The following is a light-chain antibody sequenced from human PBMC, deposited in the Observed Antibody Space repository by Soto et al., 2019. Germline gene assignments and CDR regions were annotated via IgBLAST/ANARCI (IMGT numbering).Light chain of an antibody. V-gene: IGLV2-14*01. J-gene: IGLJ1*01. CDR2: DVS. CDR1: SSDVGGYNY. Sequence: QSALTQPGSVSGSPGQSITISCTGTSSDVGGYNYVSWYQQHPGKAPKLMIYDVSNRPSGVSNRFSGSKSGNTASLTISGLQAEDEADYYCSSYTSSSTHYVFGTGTKVTV. CDR3: SSYTSSSTHYV.